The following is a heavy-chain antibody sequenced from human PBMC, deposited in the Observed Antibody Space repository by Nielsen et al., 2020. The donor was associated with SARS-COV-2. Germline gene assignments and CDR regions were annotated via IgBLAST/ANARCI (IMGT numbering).Heavy chain of an antibody. D-gene: IGHD3-3*01. CDR2: IYYSGST. CDR3: ARGLQYYDFWSGRRKGSYCYFDY. J-gene: IGHJ4*02. Sequence: SETLSLTCTVSGDSITSGSFYWGWIRQPPGKGLEWIGSIYYSGSTNYNPSLKSRVTISVDTSRNQFSLKQSSVTAADTAVYYCARGLQYYDFWSGRRKGSYCYFDYWGQGTLVTVSS. V-gene: IGHV4-39*07. CDR1: GDSITSGSFY.